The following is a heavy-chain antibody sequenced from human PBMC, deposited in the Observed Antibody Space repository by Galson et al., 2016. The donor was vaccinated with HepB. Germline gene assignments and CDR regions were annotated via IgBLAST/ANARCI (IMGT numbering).Heavy chain of an antibody. Sequence: SLRLSCAASGFVVSSNYMNWVRQAPGKGLQWVSLIFTTGSTYYADSVKGRFTISRDTSKNTVYLHMTNLRAEDTAVYYCARDSADAGFFDYWGQGTVVIVSS. V-gene: IGHV3-53*01. CDR2: IFTTGST. CDR1: GFVVSSNY. J-gene: IGHJ4*02. D-gene: IGHD2-15*01. CDR3: ARDSADAGFFDY.